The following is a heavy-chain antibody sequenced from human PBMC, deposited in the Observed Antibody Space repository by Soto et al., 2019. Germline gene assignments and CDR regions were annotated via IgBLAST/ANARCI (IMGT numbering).Heavy chain of an antibody. CDR2: IYYSGST. V-gene: IGHV4-31*03. J-gene: IGHJ5*02. D-gene: IGHD2-15*01. CDR3: ARDTRYCSGGSCYPNWFDP. CDR1: GGSISSGGYY. Sequence: PSETLSLTCTVSGGSISSGGYYWSWIRQHPGKGLEWIGYIYYSGSTYYNPSLKSRVTISVDTSKNQFSLKLSSVTAAGTAVYYCARDTRYCSGGSCYPNWFDPWGQGTLVTVSS.